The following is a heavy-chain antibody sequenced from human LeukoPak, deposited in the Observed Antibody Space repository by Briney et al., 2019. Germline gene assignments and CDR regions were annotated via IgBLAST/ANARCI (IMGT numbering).Heavy chain of an antibody. D-gene: IGHD6-13*01. CDR3: ARDVLGSSSWYPSYFQH. CDR1: GYTFTSYG. Sequence: ASVKVSCKASGYTFTSYGISWVRQAPGQGLEWMGWISAYNGNTNYAQKLQGRVTMTTDTSTSTAYMELRSLRSDDTAVYYCARDVLGSSSWYPSYFQHWGQGTLVTVSS. V-gene: IGHV1-18*01. J-gene: IGHJ1*01. CDR2: ISAYNGNT.